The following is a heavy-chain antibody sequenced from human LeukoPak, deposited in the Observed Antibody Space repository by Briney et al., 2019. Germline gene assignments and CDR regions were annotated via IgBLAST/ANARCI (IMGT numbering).Heavy chain of an antibody. CDR2: INSNSGGT. D-gene: IGHD5-18*01. CDR1: GYTFTGYY. Sequence: GASVKVSCKASGYTFTGYYMHWVRQAPGQGLEWMGWINSNSGGTNYAQKFQSRVTMTRDTSITTAYMELSRLTSDDTAVYYCARVASGYNYGSWFDPWGQGTLVTVSS. J-gene: IGHJ5*02. V-gene: IGHV1-2*02. CDR3: ARVASGYNYGSWFDP.